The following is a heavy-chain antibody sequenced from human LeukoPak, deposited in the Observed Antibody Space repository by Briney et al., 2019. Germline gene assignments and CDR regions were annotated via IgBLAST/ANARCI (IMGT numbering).Heavy chain of an antibody. D-gene: IGHD3-22*01. CDR2: ISGSGGST. CDR1: GFTFSSYA. J-gene: IGHJ4*02. Sequence: GGSLRLSCAASGFTFSSYAMSWVRQAPGKGLEWVSAISGSGGSTYYADSVKGRFTIPRDNSKNTLYLQMNSLRAEDTAVYYCAKDRAKVVVMYYFDYWGQGTLVTVSS. CDR3: AKDRAKVVVMYYFDY. V-gene: IGHV3-23*01.